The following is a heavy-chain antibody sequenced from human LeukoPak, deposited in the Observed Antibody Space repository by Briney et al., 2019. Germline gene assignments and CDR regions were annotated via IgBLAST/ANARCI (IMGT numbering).Heavy chain of an antibody. CDR3: ARGPYYYDSSGYPTPSDAFDI. V-gene: IGHV4-59*12. CDR1: GGSISNKY. J-gene: IGHJ3*02. Sequence: PSETLSLTCTVSGGSISNKYWSWIRQPPGKGLEWIGYIYYSGSTNYNPSLKSRVTISVDTSKNQFSLKLSSVTAADTAVYYCARGPYYYDSSGYPTPSDAFDIWGQGTMVTVSS. D-gene: IGHD3-22*01. CDR2: IYYSGST.